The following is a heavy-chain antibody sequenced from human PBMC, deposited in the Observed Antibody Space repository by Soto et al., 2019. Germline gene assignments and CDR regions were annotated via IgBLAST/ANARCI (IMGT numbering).Heavy chain of an antibody. CDR1: GGSFGKSA. CDR2: FIPVYRTL. Sequence: SVKFSCKASGGSFGKSAINWVRQTPGQGLEWLGGFIPVYRTLNYAQKFQGRVTITADESTGTAYMELSSLRSEDTAVYYCARDLSSGSYEDWFDPWGQGTLVTVSS. D-gene: IGHD1-26*01. J-gene: IGHJ5*02. CDR3: ARDLSSGSYEDWFDP. V-gene: IGHV1-69*13.